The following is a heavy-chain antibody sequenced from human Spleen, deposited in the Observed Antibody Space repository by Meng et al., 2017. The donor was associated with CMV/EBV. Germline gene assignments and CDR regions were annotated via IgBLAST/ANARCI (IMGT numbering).Heavy chain of an antibody. J-gene: IGHJ5*02. CDR1: GFTFSSYW. Sequence: VELVESGGGLVQPGGSLRPSCAGSGFTFSSYWMHWVRQAPGKGLVWVSRINSDGSSTSYADSVKGRFTISRDNAKNTLYLQMNSLRAEDTAVYYCARDRAVGATMFDPWGQGTLVTVSS. CDR2: INSDGSST. CDR3: ARDRAVGATMFDP. D-gene: IGHD1-26*01. V-gene: IGHV3-74*01.